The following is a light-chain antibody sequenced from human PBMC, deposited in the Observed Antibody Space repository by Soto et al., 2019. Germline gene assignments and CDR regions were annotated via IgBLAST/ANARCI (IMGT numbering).Light chain of an antibody. V-gene: IGLV2-8*01. CDR2: DVT. Sequence: QSALTQPPSGSGYPGQSVTISCTGTSSDVGGYDYVSWFQHHPGKAPKLIIYDVTKRPSGVPDRFSGSKSDNTASLTVSGLQAEDEADYFCTSYAGSKLRVFGGGTKVTVL. J-gene: IGLJ2*01. CDR3: TSYAGSKLRV. CDR1: SSDVGGYDY.